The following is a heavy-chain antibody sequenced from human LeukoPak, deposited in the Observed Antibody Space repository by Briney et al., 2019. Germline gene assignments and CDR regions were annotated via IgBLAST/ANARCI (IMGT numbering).Heavy chain of an antibody. CDR2: IIPIFGTA. V-gene: IGHV1-69*01. CDR1: GFTFSSYA. J-gene: IGHJ6*02. CDR3: ATGSGSPLYYYGMDV. D-gene: IGHD3-10*01. Sequence: GGSLRPSCAASGFTFSSYAISWVRQAPGQGLEWLGGIIPIFGTANYAQKFQGRVTITADESTSTAYMELSSLRSEDTAVYYCATGSGSPLYYYGMDVWGQGTTVTVSS.